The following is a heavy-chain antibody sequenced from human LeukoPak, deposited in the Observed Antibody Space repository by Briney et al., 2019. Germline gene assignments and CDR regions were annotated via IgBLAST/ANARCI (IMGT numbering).Heavy chain of an antibody. CDR2: ISYDGSNK. V-gene: IGHV3-30*04. CDR3: ARGTKRLLWFGGLDLDY. CDR1: GFTFSSYA. J-gene: IGHJ4*02. D-gene: IGHD3-10*01. Sequence: GGSLRLSCAASGFTFSSYAMHWVRQAPGKGLEWVAVISYDGSNKYYADSVKGRFTIPRDNSKNTLYLQMNSLRAEDTAVCHCARGTKRLLWFGGLDLDYWGQGTLVTVSS.